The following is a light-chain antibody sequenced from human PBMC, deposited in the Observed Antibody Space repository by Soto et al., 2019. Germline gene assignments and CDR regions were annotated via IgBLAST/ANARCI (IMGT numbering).Light chain of an antibody. CDR1: QTVRSSY. Sequence: ENVFTHGPGTPSLSSGEKTTPPPKARQTVRSSYLAWYQQKRGQAPRLLIYSASSRATGIPDRFSGSESGADFTLTISSLEPEDFAVYYCQQYSMSPWTFGQGTKV. J-gene: IGKJ1*01. CDR3: QQYSMSPWT. V-gene: IGKV3-20*01. CDR2: SAS.